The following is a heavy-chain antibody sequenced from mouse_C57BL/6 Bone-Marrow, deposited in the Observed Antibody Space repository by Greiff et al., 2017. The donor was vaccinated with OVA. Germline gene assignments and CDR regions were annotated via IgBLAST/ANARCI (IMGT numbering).Heavy chain of an antibody. J-gene: IGHJ3*01. CDR1: GYTFTSYG. CDR3: APLYGSLFAY. CDR2: IYPRSGNT. D-gene: IGHD1-1*01. V-gene: IGHV1-81*01. Sequence: QVQLQQSGAELARPGASVKLSCKASGYTFTSYGISWVKQRTGQGLEWIGEIYPRSGNTYYNEKFKGKATLTADKSSSTAYMALRSLTSEVSAVYFCAPLYGSLFAYWGQGTLVTVSA.